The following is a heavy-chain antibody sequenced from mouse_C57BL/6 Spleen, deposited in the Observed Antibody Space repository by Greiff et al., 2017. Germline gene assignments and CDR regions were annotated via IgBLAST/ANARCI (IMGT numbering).Heavy chain of an antibody. CDR3: ARERGITTGVAGFAY. V-gene: IGHV1-85*01. D-gene: IGHD1-1*01. Sequence: QVQLQQSGPELVKPGASVKLSCKASGYTFTSYDINWVKQRPGQGLEWIGWIYPRDGSTKYNEKFKGKATLTVDTSSSTAYMELHSLTSEDSEVYFCARERGITTGVAGFAYWGQGTLVTVSA. J-gene: IGHJ3*01. CDR1: GYTFTSYD. CDR2: IYPRDGST.